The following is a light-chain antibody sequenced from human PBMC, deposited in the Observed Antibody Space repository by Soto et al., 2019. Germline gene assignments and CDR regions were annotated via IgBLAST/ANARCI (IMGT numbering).Light chain of an antibody. CDR3: ISYKTDDTFV. CDR2: EAT. CDR1: SSDIGASNF. J-gene: IGLJ1*01. V-gene: IGLV2-14*01. Sequence: QSALTQPHSVSGSPGQSITVSCTGTSSDIGASNFVSWYQHLPGRAPKVIIFEATNRPSGVSDRSSGSKAGTTASLTISGLQFDDEGEYFCISYKTDDTFVFGTGTKATV.